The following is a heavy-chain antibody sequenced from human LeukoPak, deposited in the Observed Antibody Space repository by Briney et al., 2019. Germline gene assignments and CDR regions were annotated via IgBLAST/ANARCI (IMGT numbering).Heavy chain of an antibody. D-gene: IGHD2-15*01. CDR2: IYYSGST. J-gene: IGHJ4*02. V-gene: IGHV4-59*01. Sequence: SETLSLTCTVSGGSISGYYWSWIRQPPGKGLEWIGYIYYSGSTNYNPSLKSRVTISVDTSKNQFSLKLSSVTAADTAVYYCARAIYCSGGSCPDFDYWGQGTLVTVSS. CDR3: ARAIYCSGGSCPDFDY. CDR1: GGSISGYY.